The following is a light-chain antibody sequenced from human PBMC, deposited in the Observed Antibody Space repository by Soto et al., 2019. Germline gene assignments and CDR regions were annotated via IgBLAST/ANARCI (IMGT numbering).Light chain of an antibody. J-gene: IGKJ5*01. CDR1: QDISTS. Sequence: DIQMTQSPSSVSASVGDKVTITCRASQDISTSLSWYQQKPGRAPNLLIYAASSLQSGVPSRFSGSGSGTDFTLTISALQPEDFATCYCQQADSFPPTFGQGTRLEIK. V-gene: IGKV1-12*01. CDR2: AAS. CDR3: QQADSFPPT.